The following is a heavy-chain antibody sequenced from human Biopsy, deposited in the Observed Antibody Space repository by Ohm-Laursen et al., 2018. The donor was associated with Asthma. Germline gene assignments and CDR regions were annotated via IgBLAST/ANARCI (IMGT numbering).Heavy chain of an antibody. CDR2: ILTKFDIT. CDR1: GGSFSNFA. CDR3: ARSYDTDSYPVLVLDY. D-gene: IGHD3-22*01. V-gene: IGHV1-69*04. J-gene: IGHJ4*02. Sequence: SSVKVSCKASGGSFSNFAFSWVRQAPGHGLEWMGTILTKFDITSYAEKFQGRVTITADKSTSTTYMELSRLRSKDTAVYYCARSYDTDSYPVLVLDYWGQGTLVTVSS.